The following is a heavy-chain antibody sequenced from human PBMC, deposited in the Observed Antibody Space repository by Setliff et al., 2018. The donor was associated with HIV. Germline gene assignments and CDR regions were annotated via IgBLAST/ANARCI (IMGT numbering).Heavy chain of an antibody. CDR3: AGLSDFLDY. CDR2: INHSGTA. CDR1: GGSLSSSY. J-gene: IGHJ4*02. Sequence: SETLSLTCAVYGGSLSSSYWTWIRQAPGKGLEWIGEINHSGTANYNPSLKGRVTMSLDRSKRQFSLKLTSLTAADTAVYYCAGLSDFLDYWGLGNLVTVSS. D-gene: IGHD2-21*01. V-gene: IGHV4-34*01.